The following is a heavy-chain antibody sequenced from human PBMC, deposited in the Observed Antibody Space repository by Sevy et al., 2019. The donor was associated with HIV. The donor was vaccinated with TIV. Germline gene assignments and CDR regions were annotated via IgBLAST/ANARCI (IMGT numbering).Heavy chain of an antibody. J-gene: IGHJ4*02. Sequence: GGSLRLSCAASGFTFSSFAISWVRQAPGKGLEWVSDISGGGGGKKYADSVKGRFTVSRDNAKNTVFLQMNNLRGEDTGLYYCAKEFYRGSYLEDWGQGTLVTVSS. V-gene: IGHV3-23*01. CDR3: AKEFYRGSYLED. CDR2: ISGGGGGK. D-gene: IGHD3-10*01. CDR1: GFTFSSFA.